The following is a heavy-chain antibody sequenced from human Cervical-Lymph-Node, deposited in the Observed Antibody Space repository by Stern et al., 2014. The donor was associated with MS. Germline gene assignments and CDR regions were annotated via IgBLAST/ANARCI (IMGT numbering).Heavy chain of an antibody. V-gene: IGHV1-45*02. CDR3: SRSPLSGDDMRFES. D-gene: IGHD1-26*01. CDR1: GWPFTFRY. Sequence: QVQLVQSGPELKKTGSSVKVSCTASGWPFTFRYLHWVRQPPAAALEWMGWITPSNGNVKYEPPFQGRISTTRDPATSLNPIYMELTRLTSDDTAMYFCSRSPLSGDDMRFESWGRGTLVTVSS. CDR2: ITPSNGNV. J-gene: IGHJ5*01.